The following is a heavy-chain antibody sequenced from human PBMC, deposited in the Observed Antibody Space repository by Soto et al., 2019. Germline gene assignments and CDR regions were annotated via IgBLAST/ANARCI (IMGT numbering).Heavy chain of an antibody. D-gene: IGHD3-22*01. J-gene: IGHJ6*02. CDR2: ISGSGGST. V-gene: IGHV3-23*01. CDR3: AKDPIYDSSGYYTYGMDV. CDR1: GFTFSSYA. Sequence: GGSLRLSCAASGFTFSSYAMSWVRQAPGKGLEWVSAISGSGGSTYYADSVKGRFTISRDNSKNTLYLQMNSLRAEDTAVYYCAKDPIYDSSGYYTYGMDVWGQGTTVTVSS.